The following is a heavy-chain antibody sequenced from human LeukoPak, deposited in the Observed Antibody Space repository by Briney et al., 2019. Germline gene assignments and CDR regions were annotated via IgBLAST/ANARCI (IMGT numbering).Heavy chain of an antibody. CDR2: MSNDGINK. CDR3: AKDLPHIVVVPAAPPDAFDI. CDR1: GFTFSNFG. J-gene: IGHJ3*02. Sequence: PGGSLRLSCAASGFTFSNFGMHWVRQAPGKGLEWVATMSNDGINKYYADSVKGRFTISRDNSKNTLYLQMNSLRAEDTAVYYCAKDLPHIVVVPAAPPDAFDIWGQGTMVTVSS. V-gene: IGHV3-30*18. D-gene: IGHD2-2*01.